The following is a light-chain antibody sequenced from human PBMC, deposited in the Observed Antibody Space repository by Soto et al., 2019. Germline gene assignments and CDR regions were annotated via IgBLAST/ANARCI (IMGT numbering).Light chain of an antibody. CDR3: QQYNSSPIT. V-gene: IGKV1-5*01. J-gene: IGKJ5*01. Sequence: DIQMTQYPSTLSASVGDRVPITCRASQSISSWLAWYQQKPGKAPKLLIYDASSLESGVPSRFSGSGSGTEFTLTISSLQPDDFATYYCQQYNSSPITSGQGARLEIK. CDR2: DAS. CDR1: QSISSW.